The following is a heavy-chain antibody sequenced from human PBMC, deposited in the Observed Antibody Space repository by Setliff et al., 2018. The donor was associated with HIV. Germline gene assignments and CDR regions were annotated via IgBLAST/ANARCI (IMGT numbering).Heavy chain of an antibody. V-gene: IGHV4-34*01. Sequence: KPSETLSLTCAVYGGSFSGYYWSWIRQSLGKGLEWIGEVDHAANTNYSPSLKSRVTISVDTLKNQFSLKLTSVTAADTAVYYCVRGANFYTPRKRIFDHWGQGVLVTVSS. CDR3: VRGANFYTPRKRIFDH. CDR2: VDHAANT. CDR1: GGSFSGYY. D-gene: IGHD3-3*01. J-gene: IGHJ4*02.